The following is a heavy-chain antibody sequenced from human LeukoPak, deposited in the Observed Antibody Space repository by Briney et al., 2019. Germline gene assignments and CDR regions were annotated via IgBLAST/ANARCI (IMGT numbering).Heavy chain of an antibody. CDR1: GFTFSRFW. V-gene: IGHV3-74*01. J-gene: IGHJ4*02. Sequence: PGGSLRLSCAASGFTFSRFWMHWVRQAPGKGLVWVPRIYYDGSSTSYADSVKGRFTISRDNTKNTLYLQMNSLRADDTAVYYCARESLAVDSWGQGTLVTVSS. CDR3: ARESLAVDS. CDR2: IYYDGSST.